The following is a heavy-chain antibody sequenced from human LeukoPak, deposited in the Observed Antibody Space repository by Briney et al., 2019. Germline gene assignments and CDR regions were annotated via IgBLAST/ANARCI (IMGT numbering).Heavy chain of an antibody. Sequence: GGSLRLSCAASGFTFSDYYMSWIRQAPGKGLEWVSYISSSGSTIYYADSVKGRFTISRDNAKNSLYLQMNSLRAEDTAVYYCARYYSNYGDDWFDPWGQGTLVTISS. J-gene: IGHJ5*02. CDR1: GFTFSDYY. CDR2: ISSSGSTI. CDR3: ARYYSNYGDDWFDP. D-gene: IGHD4-4*01. V-gene: IGHV3-11*01.